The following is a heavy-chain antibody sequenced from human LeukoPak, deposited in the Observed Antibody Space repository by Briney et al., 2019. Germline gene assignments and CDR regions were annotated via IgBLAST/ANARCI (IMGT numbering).Heavy chain of an antibody. CDR1: AGSISIYH. V-gene: IGHV4-59*01. D-gene: IGHD1-1*01. Sequence: SETLSLTCSVSAGSISIYHWSCIPQPPGKGREWIGYIYDSGSTTYNPSLRSRLTISLDASKHQFSLELSSVTAADTAIYYCVRVDSSNWHPTRFDPWGQGTLVTVSS. J-gene: IGHJ5*02. CDR2: IYDSGST. CDR3: VRVDSSNWHPTRFDP.